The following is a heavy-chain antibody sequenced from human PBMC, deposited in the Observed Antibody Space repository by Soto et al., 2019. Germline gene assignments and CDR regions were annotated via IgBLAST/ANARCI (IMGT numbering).Heavy chain of an antibody. V-gene: IGHV1-24*01. Sequence: ASVKVSCKASGYTFTSYYMHCVRQAPGKGLEWMGGFDPEDGETIYAQKFQGRVTMTEDTSTDTAYMELSSLRSEDTAVYYCATRIAVAGIYYYYYYMDVWGKGTTVTVSS. J-gene: IGHJ6*03. D-gene: IGHD6-19*01. CDR1: GYTFTSYY. CDR3: ATRIAVAGIYYYYYYMDV. CDR2: FDPEDGET.